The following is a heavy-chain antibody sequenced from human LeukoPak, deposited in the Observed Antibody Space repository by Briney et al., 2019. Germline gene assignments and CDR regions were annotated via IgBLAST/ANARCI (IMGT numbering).Heavy chain of an antibody. CDR3: ARDSYDYVWGSYGDY. D-gene: IGHD3-16*01. CDR1: GYTFTSYG. V-gene: IGHV1-18*01. Sequence: ASVKVSCKASGYTFTSYGISWVRQAPGQGLEWMGWISAYNGNTNYAQKLQGRVTMTTDTSTSTAYMELRSLRSDDTAVYYCARDSYDYVWGSYGDYWGQGTLVTVSS. J-gene: IGHJ4*02. CDR2: ISAYNGNT.